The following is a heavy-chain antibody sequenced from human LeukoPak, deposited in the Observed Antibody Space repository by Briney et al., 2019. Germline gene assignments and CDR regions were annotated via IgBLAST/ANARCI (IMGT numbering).Heavy chain of an antibody. Sequence: SETLSLTCTVSGGSISSYYWSWIRQPPGKGLEWIGYIYYSGSTNYNPSLKSRVTISVDTSKNQFSLKLSSVTAADTAVYYCARSPGIPAAGDALDIWGQETIVNVFS. J-gene: IGHJ3*02. CDR1: GGSISSYY. D-gene: IGHD6-13*01. CDR2: IYYSGST. V-gene: IGHV4-59*12. CDR3: ARSPGIPAAGDALDI.